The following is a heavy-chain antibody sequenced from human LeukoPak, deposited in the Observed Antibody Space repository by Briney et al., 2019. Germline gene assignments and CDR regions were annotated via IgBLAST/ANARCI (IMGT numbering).Heavy chain of an antibody. Sequence: PGGSLRLSCAASGFILSSYEMNWVRQAPGKGLEWIAYTHTGSGIAYADSVKGRFTISRDNAKNSVYLEMNSLRAEDTAVYYCARAVTTVTRGGLVFDYWGQGTLVTVSS. J-gene: IGHJ4*02. CDR2: THTGSGI. D-gene: IGHD4-17*01. CDR3: ARAVTTVTRGGLVFDY. CDR1: GFILSSYE. V-gene: IGHV3-48*03.